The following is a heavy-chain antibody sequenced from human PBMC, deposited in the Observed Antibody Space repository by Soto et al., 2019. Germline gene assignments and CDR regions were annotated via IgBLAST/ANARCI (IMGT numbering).Heavy chain of an antibody. D-gene: IGHD2-2*01. J-gene: IGHJ4*02. CDR2: INHSGST. CDR1: GGSFSGYY. V-gene: IGHV4-34*01. CDR3: ARGLPPPQGSTSCLEFDY. Sequence: SETLSLTCAVYGGSFSGYYWSWIRQPPGKGLEWIGEINHSGSTNYNPSLKSRVTISVDTSKNQFSLKLSSVTAADTAVYYCARGLPPPQGSTSCLEFDYWGQGTLVTVSS.